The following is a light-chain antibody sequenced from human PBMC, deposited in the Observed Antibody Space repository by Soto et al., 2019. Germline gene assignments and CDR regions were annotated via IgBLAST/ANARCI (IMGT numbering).Light chain of an antibody. CDR3: QHYNSYSEA. CDR2: KAS. J-gene: IGKJ1*01. CDR1: QSISSW. V-gene: IGKV1-5*03. Sequence: QMTRSPAALSASVLDRVTITCRASQSISSWLAWYQQKPGKAPKLLIYKASTLKSGVPSRFSGSGSGTEFTLTISSLQPDDFATYYCQHYNSYSEAFGQGTKVDI.